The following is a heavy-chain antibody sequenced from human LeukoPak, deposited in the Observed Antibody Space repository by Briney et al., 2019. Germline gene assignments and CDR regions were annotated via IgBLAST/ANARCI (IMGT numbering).Heavy chain of an antibody. CDR1: GGSISSYY. CDR2: IYYSGST. V-gene: IGHV4-59*01. D-gene: IGHD6-19*01. J-gene: IGHJ4*02. Sequence: SETLSLTCTVSGGSISSYYWSWIRQPPGKGLEWIGYIYYSGSTNYNPSLKSRVTISVDTSKNQFSLKLSSVTAADTAVYYCARRLAVAGTVFDYWGQGTLVTVSS. CDR3: ARRLAVAGTVFDY.